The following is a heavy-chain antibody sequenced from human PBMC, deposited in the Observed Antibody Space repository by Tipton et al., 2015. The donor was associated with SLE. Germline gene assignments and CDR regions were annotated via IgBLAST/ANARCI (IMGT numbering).Heavy chain of an antibody. D-gene: IGHD3-16*01. CDR1: GYTFTDYY. J-gene: IGHJ5*02. V-gene: IGHV1-2*02. CDR3: ARDPWVKAP. CDR2: INPNTGAT. Sequence: QLVQSGAEVKKPGASAKVSCKASGYTFTDYYIHWVRQAPGQGLEWMGWINPNTGATNYAQKFQGRVTMTRETSISTAYMELSRLTSDDTALYYCARDPWVKAPWGQGTLVTVSS.